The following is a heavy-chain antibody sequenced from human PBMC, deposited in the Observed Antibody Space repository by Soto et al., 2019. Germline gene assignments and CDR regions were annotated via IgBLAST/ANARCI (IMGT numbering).Heavy chain of an antibody. CDR2: IYYSGST. V-gene: IGHV4-31*03. CDR1: GGSISSGGYY. J-gene: IGHJ6*02. D-gene: IGHD3-10*01. Sequence: TLSLTCTVSGGSISSGGYYWSWIRQHPGKGLEWIGYIYYSGSTYYNPSLKSRVTISVDTSKNQFSLKLSSVTAADTAVYYCARAQFGEPVCMDVWGQGTTVTVSS. CDR3: ARAQFGEPVCMDV.